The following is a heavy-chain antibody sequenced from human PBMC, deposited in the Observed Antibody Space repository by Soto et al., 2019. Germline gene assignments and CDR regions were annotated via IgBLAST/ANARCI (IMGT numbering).Heavy chain of an antibody. CDR3: AREYSYHFDP. CDR2: IFSSGST. V-gene: IGHV4-4*07. Sequence: SETLSLTCTVFGDSITGYHWSWIRQPAGKGLEWIGRIFSSGSTKYNPSLESRVIMSVDTSKNHFSLILSSVTAADTAVYYCAREYSYHFDPWGQGSMVTVSS. D-gene: IGHD2-21*01. J-gene: IGHJ5*02. CDR1: GDSITGYH.